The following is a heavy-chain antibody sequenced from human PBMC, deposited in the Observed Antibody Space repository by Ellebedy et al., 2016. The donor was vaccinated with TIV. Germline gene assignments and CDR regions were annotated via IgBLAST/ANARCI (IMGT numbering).Heavy chain of an antibody. J-gene: IGHJ4*02. Sequence: ASVKVSCKASGYTFSIFGFSWVRQAPGQGLEWMGWISVYNGNTRYSQKFQGRVNMTTDPSTTTVYMELRSLRSDDTAVYYCARDRRGSLKGGYWGQGTLVTVSS. CDR1: GYTFSIFG. D-gene: IGHD5-24*01. CDR3: ARDRRGSLKGGY. CDR2: ISVYNGNT. V-gene: IGHV1-18*04.